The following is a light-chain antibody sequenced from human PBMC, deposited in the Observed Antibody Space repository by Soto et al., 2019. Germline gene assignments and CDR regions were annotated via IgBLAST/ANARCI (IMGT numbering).Light chain of an antibody. CDR3: ASYSTGDTLYV. V-gene: IGLV2-14*01. CDR1: RGDIGPYNY. CDR2: DVN. Sequence: QLVLTQYASVSGSPGQSISISCTGTRGDIGPYNYVSWYQYHPGKAPKLLIFDVNSRPSGISNRFSGSKSGNTAYLTISGLQAEDEADYFCASYSTGDTLYVFGSGTKVTVL. J-gene: IGLJ1*01.